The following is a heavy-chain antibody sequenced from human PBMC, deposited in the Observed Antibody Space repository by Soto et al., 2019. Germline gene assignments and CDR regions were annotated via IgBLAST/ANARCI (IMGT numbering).Heavy chain of an antibody. V-gene: IGHV1-24*01. CDR1: GYTLTELS. J-gene: IGHJ3*02. Sequence: QVQLVQSGAEVKKPGASVKVSCKVSGYTLTELSVHWVRQAPGKGLEWMGGFDPEDGETIYAQKFQGRVTMTEDTSTDTAYMELSSLRSEDTAVYYCATASRLEWGKYDAFDIWGQGTMVTVSS. CDR3: ATASRLEWGKYDAFDI. D-gene: IGHD3-3*01. CDR2: FDPEDGET.